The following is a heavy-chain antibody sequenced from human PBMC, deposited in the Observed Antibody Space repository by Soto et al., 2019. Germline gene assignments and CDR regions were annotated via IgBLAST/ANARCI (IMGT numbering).Heavy chain of an antibody. J-gene: IGHJ5*02. D-gene: IGHD2-21*02. Sequence: PGGSLRLSCAASGFTFSTYSMNWVRQAPGKGLEWVSYISSSSSTIFYTDSVKGRFTVSRDNAKNSLYLQMNSLRAEDTAVYYCARGGHCGGDCYLFDPWGQGTLVTVSS. V-gene: IGHV3-48*01. CDR3: ARGGHCGGDCYLFDP. CDR1: GFTFSTYS. CDR2: ISSSSSTI.